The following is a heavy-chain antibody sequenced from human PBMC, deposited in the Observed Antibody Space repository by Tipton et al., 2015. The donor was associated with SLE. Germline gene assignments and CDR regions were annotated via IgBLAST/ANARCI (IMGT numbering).Heavy chain of an antibody. CDR2: ISPYNGNT. V-gene: IGHV1-18*01. J-gene: IGHJ4*02. CDR1: GYTFTNYG. Sequence: QSGPEVKKPGASVKVSCKASGYTFTNYGISWVRQAPGQGLEWMGWISPYNGNTDSAQNLQGRVTMTADTSTTTAYMELRSLRSDDTAVYYCARSYYGSRHYYTHVDHWGQGTLVTVSS. D-gene: IGHD3-10*01. CDR3: ARSYYGSRHYYTHVDH.